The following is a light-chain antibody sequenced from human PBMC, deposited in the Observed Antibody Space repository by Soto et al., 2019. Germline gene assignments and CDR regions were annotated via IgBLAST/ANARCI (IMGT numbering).Light chain of an antibody. CDR3: QQHSHWPPWT. CDR2: GAS. CDR1: ENVRTF. J-gene: IGKJ1*01. Sequence: EVVLTQSPATLSWSPGERATLYCRVSENVRTFVDWYQQKPGQAPRLLIYGASNRATGIPARFSGSGSGTDFTLTISNLEPEDFAVYYCQQHSHWPPWTFGQGTRVEIQ. V-gene: IGKV3-11*01.